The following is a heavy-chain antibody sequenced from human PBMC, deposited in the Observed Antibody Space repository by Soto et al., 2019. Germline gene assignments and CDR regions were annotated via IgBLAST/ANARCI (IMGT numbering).Heavy chain of an antibody. J-gene: IGHJ4*02. D-gene: IGHD3-10*01. V-gene: IGHV4-31*01. CDR1: GGSISSGGYH. CDR3: ARGVRD. CDR2: IYYSGST. Sequence: QVQLQESGPGLVKPSQTLSLTCTVSGGSISSGGYHWSWIRQHPGKGLEWIGYIYYSGSTSYNPSLKSLFTVSEETSKNQFSLKLSSVTAADTAVYFCARGVRDWGQGTLVTVSS.